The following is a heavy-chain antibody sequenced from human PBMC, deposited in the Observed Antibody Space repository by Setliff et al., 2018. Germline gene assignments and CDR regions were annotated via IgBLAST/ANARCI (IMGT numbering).Heavy chain of an antibody. CDR2: IRTKTDGGTA. D-gene: IGHD2-8*01. Sequence: LRLSCAASDFIFNNAWMNWVRQAPGRGLEWVGRIRTKTDGGTADYAAPVKGRFIISRDDSKNLVFLQMNSLKTEDTAVYYCVHNADFIGTFNTWGQGTMVTVSS. V-gene: IGHV3-15*07. CDR3: VHNADFIGTFNT. J-gene: IGHJ3*01. CDR1: DFIFNNAW.